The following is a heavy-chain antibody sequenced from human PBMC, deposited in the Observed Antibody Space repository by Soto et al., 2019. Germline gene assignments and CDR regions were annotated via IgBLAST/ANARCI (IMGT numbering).Heavy chain of an antibody. V-gene: IGHV4-39*01. D-gene: IGHD6-13*01. CDR3: ARGIAAAGTASY. Sequence: PSETLSLTCTVSGGSISSSSYYWGWIRQPPGRGLEWIGSIYYSGSTYYNPSLKSRVTISVDTSKNQFSLKLSSVTAADTAVYYCARGIAAAGTASYWGQGTLVTVSS. CDR1: GGSISSSSYY. CDR2: IYYSGST. J-gene: IGHJ4*02.